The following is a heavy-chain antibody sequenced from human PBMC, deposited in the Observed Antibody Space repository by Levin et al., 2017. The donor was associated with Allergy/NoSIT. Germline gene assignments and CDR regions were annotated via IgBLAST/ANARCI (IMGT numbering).Heavy chain of an antibody. CDR1: GYSFTSFW. D-gene: IGHD4-23*01. J-gene: IGHJ4*02. V-gene: IGHV5-51*01. CDR2: IFPSDSDT. Sequence: GESLKISCQASGYSFTSFWFGWVRQRPGKGLEWMGLIFPSDSDTRVSPSFQGQIIMSVDKSISTAYLQWSSLKASHSAMYYCARRDSDGSNSFDYWGQGTLVTVSP. CDR3: ARRDSDGSNSFDY.